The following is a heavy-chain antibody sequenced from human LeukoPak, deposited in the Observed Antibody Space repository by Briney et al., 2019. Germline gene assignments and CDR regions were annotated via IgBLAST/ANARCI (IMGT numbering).Heavy chain of an antibody. J-gene: IGHJ4*02. CDR1: GYTFTDYY. CDR2: INPDSGGT. Sequence: ASVKVSCKASGYTFTDYYIHWVRQAPGQGLEYMGRINPDSGGTNYTQQFEGRVTMTRAMSISTAYMELTSLRSDDTAIYYCAKAKPGDCFYNSGLKWGQGTLVTVSS. D-gene: IGHD2-21*02. V-gene: IGHV1-2*06. CDR3: AKAKPGDCFYNSGLK.